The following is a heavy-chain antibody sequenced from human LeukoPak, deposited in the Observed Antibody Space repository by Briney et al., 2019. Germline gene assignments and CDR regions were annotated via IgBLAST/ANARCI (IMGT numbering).Heavy chain of an antibody. D-gene: IGHD3-9*01. CDR2: IRSKAYGGTT. CDR3: IRDLDRYYDILTGYYNVGGENYYYYGMDV. CDR1: GFTFGDYA. J-gene: IGHJ6*02. V-gene: IGHV3-49*04. Sequence: GGSLRLSCTASGFTFGDYAMSWVRQAPGKGLEWVGFIRSKAYGGTTEYAASVKGRFTISRDDSKSIAYLQMNSLKTEDTAVYYCIRDLDRYYDILTGYYNVGGENYYYYGMDVWGQGTTVTVSS.